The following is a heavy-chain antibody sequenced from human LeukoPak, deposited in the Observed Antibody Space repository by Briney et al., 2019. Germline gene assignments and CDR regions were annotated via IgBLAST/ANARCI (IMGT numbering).Heavy chain of an antibody. CDR3: ARYSGNLPTIDAFDI. CDR1: GGSFSGYY. Sequence: SETLSLTCAVYGGSFSGYYWSWIRQPPGKGLEWIGEINHSGSTNYNPSLKSRVTISVDTSKNQFSLKLSPVTAADTAVYYCARYSGNLPTIDAFDIWGQGTMVTVSS. D-gene: IGHD4/OR15-4a*01. J-gene: IGHJ3*02. CDR2: INHSGST. V-gene: IGHV4-34*01.